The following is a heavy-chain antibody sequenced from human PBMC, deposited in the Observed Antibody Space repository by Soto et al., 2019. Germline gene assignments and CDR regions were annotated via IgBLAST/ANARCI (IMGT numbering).Heavy chain of an antibody. CDR1: GFTFSSYA. J-gene: IGHJ2*01. D-gene: IGHD4-4*01. CDR2: ISYDGSNK. V-gene: IGHV3-30-3*01. CDR3: ARPLWRNDYNWGYFDL. Sequence: QVLLVESGGGVVQPGRSLRLSCAASGFTFSSYAMHWVRQAPGKGLEWVAVISYDGSNKHYAGSVKGRFTISRDNSKSTLYLHMNSLRAEDTAVYYCARPLWRNDYNWGYFDLWGRGTLVTVSS.